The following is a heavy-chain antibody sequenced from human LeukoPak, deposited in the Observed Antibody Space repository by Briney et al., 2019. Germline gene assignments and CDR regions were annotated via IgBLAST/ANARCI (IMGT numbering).Heavy chain of an antibody. V-gene: IGHV4-34*01. J-gene: IGHJ4*02. CDR1: GGSFSGYY. D-gene: IGHD3-22*01. Sequence: PSETLSLTCAVYGGSFSGYYWSWIRQPPGKGLEWIGEINRSGSTNYNPSLKSRVTISVDTSKNQFSLKLSSVTAADTAVYYCARLRRGDYYDSSGYLERPYYFDYWGQGTLVTVSS. CDR2: INRSGST. CDR3: ARLRRGDYYDSSGYLERPYYFDY.